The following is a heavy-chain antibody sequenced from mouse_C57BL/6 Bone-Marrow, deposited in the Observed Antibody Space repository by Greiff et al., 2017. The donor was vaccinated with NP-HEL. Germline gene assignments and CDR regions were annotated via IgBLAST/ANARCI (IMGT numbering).Heavy chain of an antibody. V-gene: IGHV1-26*01. CDR3: AGYTLAWFAY. Sequence: VQLKQSGPELVKPGASVKISCKASGYTFTDYYMNWVKQSHGKSLEWIGDINPNNGGTSYNQKFKGKATLTVDKSSSTAYMELRSLTSEDSAVYYCAGYTLAWFAYWGQGTLVTVSA. J-gene: IGHJ3*01. D-gene: IGHD1-2*01. CDR1: GYTFTDYY. CDR2: INPNNGGT.